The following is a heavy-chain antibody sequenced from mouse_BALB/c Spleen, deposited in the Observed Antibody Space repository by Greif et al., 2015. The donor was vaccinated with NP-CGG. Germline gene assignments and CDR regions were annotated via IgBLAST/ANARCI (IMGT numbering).Heavy chain of an antibody. CDR3: ARSPYGNYAMDY. CDR2: ISYSGST. Sequence: EVQLVESGPSLVKPSQTLSPACSVTGDSITSGYWNWIRKFPGNKLEYMGYISYSGSTYYNPSLKSRISITRDTSKNXYYLQLNSVTTEDTATYYCARSPYGNYAMDYWGQGTSVTVSS. D-gene: IGHD2-1*01. CDR1: GDSITSGY. J-gene: IGHJ4*01. V-gene: IGHV3-8*02.